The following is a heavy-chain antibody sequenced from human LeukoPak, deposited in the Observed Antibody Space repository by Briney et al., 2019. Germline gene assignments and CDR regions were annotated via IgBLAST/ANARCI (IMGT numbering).Heavy chain of an antibody. Sequence: GGSLRLSCTASGXTLSTYWMHWVHQAPGKGQVLASCINGDGSDTRYADSVKGRFTISRDSAKNTLHLQMNSLRAEDTAVYYCARDDMGPRAYDMWGQGTLVTVSS. CDR1: GXTLSTYW. D-gene: IGHD3-22*01. CDR3: ARDDMGPRAYDM. CDR2: INGDGSDT. J-gene: IGHJ4*02. V-gene: IGHV3-74*01.